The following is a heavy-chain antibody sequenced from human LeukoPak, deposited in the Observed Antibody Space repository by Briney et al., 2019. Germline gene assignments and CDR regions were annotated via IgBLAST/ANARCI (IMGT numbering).Heavy chain of an antibody. J-gene: IGHJ4*02. Sequence: GGSLRLSCAASGFTFSNYAMNWVRQAPGKGLEWVSGIRVNDETYYADSVKGRFTISRDNAKNSLYLQMNSLRAEDTAVYYCARVRGVPGFFDYWGQGTLVTVSS. CDR2: IRVNDET. CDR1: GFTFSNYA. V-gene: IGHV3-69-1*01. CDR3: ARVRGVPGFFDY. D-gene: IGHD3-10*01.